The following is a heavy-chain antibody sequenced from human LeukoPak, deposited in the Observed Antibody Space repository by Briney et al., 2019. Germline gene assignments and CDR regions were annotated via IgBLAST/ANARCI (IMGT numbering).Heavy chain of an antibody. Sequence: GGSLRLSCAASGFTFSSYAMGWVRQAPGKGLEWVSAISGSGGSTYYADSVKGRFTISRDNSKNTLYLQMNSLRAEDTAVYYCAKDGITMVRGVIRPYYYYGMDVWGKGTTVTVSS. CDR3: AKDGITMVRGVIRPYYYYGMDV. CDR2: ISGSGGST. D-gene: IGHD3-10*01. CDR1: GFTFSSYA. V-gene: IGHV3-23*01. J-gene: IGHJ6*04.